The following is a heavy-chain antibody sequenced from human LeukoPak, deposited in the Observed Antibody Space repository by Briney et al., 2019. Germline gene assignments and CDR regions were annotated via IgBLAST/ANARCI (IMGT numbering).Heavy chain of an antibody. CDR1: GFTVSINA. J-gene: IGHJ3*02. D-gene: IGHD3-16*01. V-gene: IGHV3-64D*06. CDR3: VKTMVSFGGIIRAAAFDI. Sequence: GGSLRLSCAASGFTVSINAMHWVRQAPGKGLEYLSGINNNGGTTNYADSVKGRFTISRDNFKNTLYLQMSSLRPEDTAVYYCVKTMVSFGGIIRAAAFDIWGQGTMVTVSS. CDR2: INNNGGTT.